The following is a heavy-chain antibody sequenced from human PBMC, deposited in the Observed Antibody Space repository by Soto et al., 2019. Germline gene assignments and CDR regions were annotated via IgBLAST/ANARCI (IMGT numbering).Heavy chain of an antibody. J-gene: IGHJ6*02. Sequence: ASVKVSCKASGYTFTSYGISWVRQAPGQGLEWMGWISAYNGNTNYAQKLQGRVTMTTDTSTSTAYMELRSLRSDDTAVYYCARDRDIVVVPAAISNYYYGMDVWGQGTTVTVSS. V-gene: IGHV1-18*04. CDR3: ARDRDIVVVPAAISNYYYGMDV. CDR2: ISAYNGNT. CDR1: GYTFTSYG. D-gene: IGHD2-2*02.